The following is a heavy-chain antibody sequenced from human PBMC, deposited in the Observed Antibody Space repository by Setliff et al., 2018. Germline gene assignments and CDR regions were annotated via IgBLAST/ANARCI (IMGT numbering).Heavy chain of an antibody. V-gene: IGHV1-2*06. CDR2: INPNSGGT. Sequence: ASVKVSCKASGYTFTGYYMHWVRQAPGQGLEWMGRINPNSGGTNYAQKFQGRVTMTRDTSISTAYMELSRLRSDDTAVCYCARSNYDILTRNWFDPWGQGTLVTVSS. J-gene: IGHJ5*02. D-gene: IGHD3-9*01. CDR3: ARSNYDILTRNWFDP. CDR1: GYTFTGYY.